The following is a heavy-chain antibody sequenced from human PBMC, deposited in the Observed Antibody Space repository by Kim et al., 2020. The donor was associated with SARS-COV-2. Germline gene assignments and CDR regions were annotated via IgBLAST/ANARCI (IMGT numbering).Heavy chain of an antibody. D-gene: IGHD6-13*01. J-gene: IGHJ5*02. CDR2: IIPIFGTA. CDR1: GGTFSSYA. Sequence: SVKVSCKASGGTFSSYAISWVRQAPGQGLEWMGGIIPIFGTANYAQKFQGRVTITADESTSTAYMELSSLRSEDTAVYYCARTPPSQQLKNWFDPWGQGTLVTVSS. CDR3: ARTPPSQQLKNWFDP. V-gene: IGHV1-69*13.